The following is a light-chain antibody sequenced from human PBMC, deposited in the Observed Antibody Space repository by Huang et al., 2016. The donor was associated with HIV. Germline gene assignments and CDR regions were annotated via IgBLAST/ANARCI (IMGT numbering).Light chain of an antibody. CDR1: QSLNNF. CDR2: NAT. V-gene: IGKV3-11*01. Sequence: IVLTQSPATLSLSPGERATLSCRASQSLNNFLAWYQQKPGPAPRLLIYNATDRATGVPARFSGGGSGTDFTLTITDLKAEDFAIYYCQQRSSSLTFGGGTKVEIK. J-gene: IGKJ4*01. CDR3: QQRSSSLT.